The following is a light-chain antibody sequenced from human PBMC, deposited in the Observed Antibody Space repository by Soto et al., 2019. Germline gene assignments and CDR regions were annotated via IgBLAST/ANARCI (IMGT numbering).Light chain of an antibody. CDR3: GTWDSRLSDGV. J-gene: IGLJ2*01. V-gene: IGLV1-51*01. Sequence: QSVLTQPPSVSAAPGQKVTISCSGSSSNIGNNYVSWYQQRPGTAPRLVMYDNNNRPSGIPDRFSGSKSGTSATLGITGLQTGDEADYYCGTWDSRLSDGVFGGGTKLNVL. CDR2: DNN. CDR1: SSNIGNNY.